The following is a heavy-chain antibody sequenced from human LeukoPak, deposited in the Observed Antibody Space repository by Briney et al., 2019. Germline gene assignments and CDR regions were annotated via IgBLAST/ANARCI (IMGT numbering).Heavy chain of an antibody. CDR3: ATGSLKRGYSYGPHFDY. CDR1: GFTVGSNY. V-gene: IGHV3-53*01. D-gene: IGHD5-18*01. J-gene: IGHJ4*02. CDR2: IYSGGST. Sequence: PGGSLRLSCAASGFTVGSNYMSWVRQAPGKGLEWVSVIYSGGSTYYADSVKGRFTISRDNSKNTLYLQMNSLRAEDTAVYYCATGSLKRGYSYGPHFDYWGRGTRVTVSS.